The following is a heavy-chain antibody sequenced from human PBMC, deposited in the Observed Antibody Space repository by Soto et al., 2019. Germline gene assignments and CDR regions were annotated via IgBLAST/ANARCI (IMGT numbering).Heavy chain of an antibody. Sequence: TLSLTCAVYGGSFSGYYWSWIRQPPGKGLEWIGEINHSGSTNYNPSLKSRVTISIDTSKNQFSLKLSSVTAADTAVYYCARGPITTNPRFDPWGQGTLVTVSS. D-gene: IGHD3-22*01. CDR2: INHSGST. J-gene: IGHJ5*02. V-gene: IGHV4-34*01. CDR1: GGSFSGYY. CDR3: ARGPITTNPRFDP.